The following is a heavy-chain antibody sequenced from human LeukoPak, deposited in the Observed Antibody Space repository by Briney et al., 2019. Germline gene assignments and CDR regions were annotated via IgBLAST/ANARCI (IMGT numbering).Heavy chain of an antibody. V-gene: IGHV3-9*01. D-gene: IGHD6-13*01. CDR3: AKSIAAGAPDY. CDR2: ISWNSGSI. CDR1: GFTFDDYA. Sequence: GGSLRLSCAASGFTFDDYAMHWVRQAPGKGLEWVSGISWNSGSIGYADSVKGRFTISRDNAKNSLYLQMNSLRAEDTALYYCAKSIAAGAPDYWGQGTLVTVSS. J-gene: IGHJ4*02.